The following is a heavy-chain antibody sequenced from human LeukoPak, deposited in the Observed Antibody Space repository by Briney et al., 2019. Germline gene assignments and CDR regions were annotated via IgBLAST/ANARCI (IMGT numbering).Heavy chain of an antibody. CDR3: ARDSNVRYYYGMDV. CDR1: GFTVSSNY. CDR2: IYSGGST. J-gene: IGHJ6*02. V-gene: IGHV3-53*04. Sequence: GGSLRLSCAASGFTVSSNYMSWVRQAPGKGLEWVSVIYSGGSTYYADSVKGRFTISRHNSKNTLYLQMNSLRAEDTAVYYCARDSNVRYYYGMDVWGQGTTVTVSS.